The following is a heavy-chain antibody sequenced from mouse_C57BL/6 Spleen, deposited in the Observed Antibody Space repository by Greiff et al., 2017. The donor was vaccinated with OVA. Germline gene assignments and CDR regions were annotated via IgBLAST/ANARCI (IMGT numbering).Heavy chain of an antibody. Sequence: EVQLVESGGDLVKPGGSLKLSCAASGFTFSSYGMSWVRQTPDKRLEWVATISSGGSYTYYPDSVKGRFTISRDNAKNTLYLQMSSLKSEDTAMYYCARQIYYYGSSYEYFDVWGTGTTVTVSS. V-gene: IGHV5-6*01. J-gene: IGHJ1*03. CDR3: ARQIYYYGSSYEYFDV. CDR2: ISSGGSYT. D-gene: IGHD1-1*01. CDR1: GFTFSSYG.